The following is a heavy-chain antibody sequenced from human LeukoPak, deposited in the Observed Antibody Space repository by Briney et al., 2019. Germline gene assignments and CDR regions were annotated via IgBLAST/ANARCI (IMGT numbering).Heavy chain of an antibody. V-gene: IGHV3-49*04. Sequence: PGGSLSLSCTTSGFTFADFGVSWVRQAPGKGLEWVGFIRSKTYGGTTEYAASVKGRFTISRDDSKSIAYLQMNSLKTEDTALYYCAPSPNLVDLGYWGQGTQVTVSS. CDR3: APSPNLVDLGY. CDR2: IRSKTYGGTT. CDR1: GFTFADFG. J-gene: IGHJ4*02. D-gene: IGHD1-26*01.